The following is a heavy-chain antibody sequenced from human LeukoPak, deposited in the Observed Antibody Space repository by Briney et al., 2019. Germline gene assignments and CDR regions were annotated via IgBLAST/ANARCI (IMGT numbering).Heavy chain of an antibody. CDR1: GYTFTTYG. CDR2: ISAYNGNT. CDR3: ARGDMTTVATTDY. Sequence: ASVKDSCKTSGYTFTTYGISWVRQAPGQGLEWMGWISAYNGNTNYAQKLQGRVTMTTDTSTNTAYMELRSLRSDDTAVYYCARGDMTTVATTDYWGQGTLVTVSS. V-gene: IGHV1-18*01. J-gene: IGHJ4*02. D-gene: IGHD4-23*01.